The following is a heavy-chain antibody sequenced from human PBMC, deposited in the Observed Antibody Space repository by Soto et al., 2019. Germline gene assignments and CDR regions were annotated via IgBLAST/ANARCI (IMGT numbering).Heavy chain of an antibody. D-gene: IGHD1-26*01. V-gene: IGHV3-15*01. J-gene: IGHJ4*02. Sequence: GGSLRLSCAASGFTFSNAWMSWVRQAPGKGLEWVGRIKSKTDGGTTDYAAPVKGRFTISRDDSKNTLYLQMNSLKTEDTAVYYCTTLAGVNGSYYFDYWGQGTLVTVSS. CDR2: IKSKTDGGTT. CDR3: TTLAGVNGSYYFDY. CDR1: GFTFSNAW.